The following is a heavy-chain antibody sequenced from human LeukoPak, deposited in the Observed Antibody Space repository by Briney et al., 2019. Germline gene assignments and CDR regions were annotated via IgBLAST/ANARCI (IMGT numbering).Heavy chain of an antibody. Sequence: GGSLRLSCAASGFAFSSYAMSWVRQAPGKGLEWVSAISGSGGSTYYADSVKGRFTISRDNSKNTLYLQMNSLRAEATAVYYCAKDGWFGDHNYFGYWGQGTLVTVSS. CDR3: AKDGWFGDHNYFGY. CDR1: GFAFSSYA. D-gene: IGHD3-10*01. J-gene: IGHJ4*02. CDR2: ISGSGGST. V-gene: IGHV3-23*01.